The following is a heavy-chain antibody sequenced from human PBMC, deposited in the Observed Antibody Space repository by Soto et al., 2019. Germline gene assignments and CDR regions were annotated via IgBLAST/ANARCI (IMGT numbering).Heavy chain of an antibody. CDR1: GYTFTSYD. D-gene: IGHD3-3*01. J-gene: IGHJ4*02. Sequence: ASVNVSCKASGYTFTSYDINWVRQATGQGLEWMGWMNPNSGNTGYAQKFQGRVTMTRNTSISTAYMELSSLRSEDTAVYYCARVSVSTIFGVVITNPNDYWGQGTLVTVSS. CDR2: MNPNSGNT. V-gene: IGHV1-8*01. CDR3: ARVSVSTIFGVVITNPNDY.